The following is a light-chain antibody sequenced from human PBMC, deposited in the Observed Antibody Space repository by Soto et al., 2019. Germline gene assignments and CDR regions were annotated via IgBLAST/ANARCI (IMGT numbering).Light chain of an antibody. J-gene: IGKJ1*01. CDR1: QAVISDY. CDR3: QVYGNSMWT. V-gene: IGKV3-20*01. Sequence: EIGLTQSPGTLSLSPGDSATLSCRASQAVISDYLTWYQQTPGQAPRLLIYGASSRATDTPDRFSGRGSGTDFSLTISRLEPGDFTVYYCQVYGNSMWTFGQGAKV. CDR2: GAS.